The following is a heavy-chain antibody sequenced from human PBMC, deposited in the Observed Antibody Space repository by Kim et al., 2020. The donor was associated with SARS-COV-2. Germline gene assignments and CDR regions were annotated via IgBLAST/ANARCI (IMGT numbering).Heavy chain of an antibody. Sequence: GGSLRLSCVTSRFSLSDHYIDWVRQGPGKGLEWVGRSGNKASSHTTEYAASVKDRFTISRDDSKNSLYLQMNSLKTEDTAVYDCCRGYSGGPIYAFDIWGQGTGVTVSS. CDR3: CRGYSGGPIYAFDI. CDR1: RFSLSDHY. J-gene: IGHJ3*02. V-gene: IGHV3-72*01. CDR2: SGNKASSHTT. D-gene: IGHD6-19*01.